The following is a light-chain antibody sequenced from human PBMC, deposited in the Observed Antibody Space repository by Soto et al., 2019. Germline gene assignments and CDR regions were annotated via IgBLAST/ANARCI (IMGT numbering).Light chain of an antibody. CDR3: QQYGSSPWT. Sequence: EVVLRQSTVTLSLSRVARATLSCRASQTVSSSYLAWYQQKPGQAPRLLIYGASSRATGIPDRFSGSGSGTDFTLTISRLEPEDFAVYFCQQYGSSPWTFGQGTKVDIK. CDR2: GAS. J-gene: IGKJ1*01. CDR1: QTVSSSY. V-gene: IGKV3-20*01.